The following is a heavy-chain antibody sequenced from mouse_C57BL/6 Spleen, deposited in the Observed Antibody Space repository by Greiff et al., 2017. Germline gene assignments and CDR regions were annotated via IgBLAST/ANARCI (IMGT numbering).Heavy chain of an antibody. CDR3: ARRELTGTGYYAMDY. D-gene: IGHD4-1*01. CDR1: GFTFSSYT. V-gene: IGHV5-9*01. Sequence: EVMLVESGGGLVKPGGSLKLSCAASGFTFSSYTMSWVRQTPEKRLEWVATISGGGGNTYYPDSVKGRFTISRDNAKNTLYLQMSSLRSEDTALYYCARRELTGTGYYAMDYWGQGTSVTISS. J-gene: IGHJ4*01. CDR2: ISGGGGNT.